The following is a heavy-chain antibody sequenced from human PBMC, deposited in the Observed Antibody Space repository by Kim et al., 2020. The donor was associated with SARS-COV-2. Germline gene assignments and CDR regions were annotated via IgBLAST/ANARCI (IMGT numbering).Heavy chain of an antibody. D-gene: IGHD1-26*01. Sequence: AQKFQGRVKITADESTSPAYMELSSLRSEDTAVYYCARAPGGGATYFDYWGQGTLVTVSS. CDR3: ARAPGGGATYFDY. V-gene: IGHV1-69*01. J-gene: IGHJ4*02.